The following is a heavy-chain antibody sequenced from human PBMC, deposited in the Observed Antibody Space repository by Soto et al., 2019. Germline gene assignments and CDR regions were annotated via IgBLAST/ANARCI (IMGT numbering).Heavy chain of an antibody. V-gene: IGHV4-59*08. J-gene: IGHJ6*03. Sequence: PSETLSLTCTVSGGSIGSFSWNWIRQPPGKGLEWIGHIYYNETTNYNPSLKSRLTISVDTSENQFSLKLRSVTAADTAVYYCARLSSYYYYYMHVWGQGTTVTVSS. CDR2: IYYNETT. CDR1: GGSIGSFS. CDR3: ARLSSYYYYYMHV.